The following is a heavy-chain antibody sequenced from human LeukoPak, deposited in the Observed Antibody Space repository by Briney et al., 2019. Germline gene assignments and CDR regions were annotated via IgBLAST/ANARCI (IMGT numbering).Heavy chain of an antibody. CDR2: INHSGST. J-gene: IGHJ5*02. V-gene: IGHV4-34*01. CDR3: ARGYCSSTSCYISWFDP. CDR1: GGSFSGYY. Sequence: PSETLSLTCAVYGGSFSGYYWSWIRQPPGKGLEWIGEINHSGSTNYIPSLKSRVTISVDTSKNQFSLKLSSVTAADTAVYYCARGYCSSTSCYISWFDPWGQGTLVTVSS. D-gene: IGHD2-2*02.